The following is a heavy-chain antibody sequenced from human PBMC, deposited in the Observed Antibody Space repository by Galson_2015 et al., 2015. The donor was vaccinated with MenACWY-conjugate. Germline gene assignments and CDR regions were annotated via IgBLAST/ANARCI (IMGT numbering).Heavy chain of an antibody. CDR1: GGTFSSYA. J-gene: IGHJ4*02. V-gene: IGHV1-69*06. D-gene: IGHD5-18*01. CDR3: ARGNSPENFDY. CDR2: IIPIFGTA. Sequence: SVKVSCKASGGTFSSYAISWVRQAPGQGLEWMGGIIPIFGTASYAQKFQGRVTITADKSTSTAYMELSSLRSEDTAVYYCARGNSPENFDYWGQGTLVTVSS.